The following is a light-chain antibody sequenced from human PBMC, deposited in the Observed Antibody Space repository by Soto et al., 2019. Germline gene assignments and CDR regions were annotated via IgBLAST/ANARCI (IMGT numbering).Light chain of an antibody. CDR2: LGF. V-gene: IGKV2-28*01. J-gene: IGKJ1*01. CDR1: QSLLHRSGYIY. CDR3: MQTLQTRT. Sequence: IVMTQSALSLPVTPGERPSISCRSTQSLLHRSGYIYLDWYLQKPGQSPQLLIYLGFNRAAGVPDRFIASGSGTDFTLQIRRVEAEDVGVDHCMQTLQTRTFGQGTKVDIK.